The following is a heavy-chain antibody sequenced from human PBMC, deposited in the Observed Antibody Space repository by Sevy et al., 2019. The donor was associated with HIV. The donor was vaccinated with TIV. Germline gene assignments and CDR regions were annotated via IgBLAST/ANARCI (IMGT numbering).Heavy chain of an antibody. V-gene: IGHV3-30-3*01. CDR3: ARDQHDYAGNLRTGWFDP. Sequence: GGSLRLSCAASGLTFSSYAMHWVRQAPGKGLEWVAVISYDGSNKYYADSVKGRFTISRDNSKNTLYLQVKSLRTEDTAVYYCARDQHDYAGNLRTGWFDPWGQGTLVTVSS. J-gene: IGHJ5*02. CDR1: GLTFSSYA. D-gene: IGHD4-17*01. CDR2: ISYDGSNK.